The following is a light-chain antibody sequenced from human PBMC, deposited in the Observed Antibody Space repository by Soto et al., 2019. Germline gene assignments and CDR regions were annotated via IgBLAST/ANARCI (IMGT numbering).Light chain of an antibody. Sequence: AIQLTQSPSSLSASVGDRVTITCRASQDIRGALAWYQQKPGKPPKLLIFDVSSLQSGVPSRFSGSGSGTDFTLTISSLQPEDFAAYYCQQFITYPIPFGQGTRLEIK. CDR2: DVS. CDR1: QDIRGA. V-gene: IGKV1-13*02. J-gene: IGKJ5*01. CDR3: QQFITYPIP.